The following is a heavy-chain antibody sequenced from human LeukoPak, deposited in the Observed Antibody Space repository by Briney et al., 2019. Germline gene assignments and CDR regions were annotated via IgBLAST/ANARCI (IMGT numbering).Heavy chain of an antibody. CDR2: ISYDGSNK. CDR3: ARDPARGSYGRAFDI. J-gene: IGHJ3*02. Sequence: GGSLRLSCAASGFTFSSYSMNWVRQAPGKGLEWVAVISYDGSNKYYADSVKGRFTISRDNSKNTLYLQMNSLRAEDTAVYYCARDPARGSYGRAFDIWGQGTMVTVSS. CDR1: GFTFSSYS. D-gene: IGHD1-26*01. V-gene: IGHV3-30*03.